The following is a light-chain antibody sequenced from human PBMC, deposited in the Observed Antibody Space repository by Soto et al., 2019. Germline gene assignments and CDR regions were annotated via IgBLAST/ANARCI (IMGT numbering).Light chain of an antibody. CDR1: QSISTY. J-gene: IGKJ1*01. Sequence: EIVLTQSPATLSLSPGERATLSCRASQSISTYLAWYQQKAGQAPRLLIYDASNRATGIPARFSGSGSGTDFTLTISRLEHDYLAVYCCQHRSNWWTFGQGTKVEIK. V-gene: IGKV3-11*01. CDR3: QHRSNWWT. CDR2: DAS.